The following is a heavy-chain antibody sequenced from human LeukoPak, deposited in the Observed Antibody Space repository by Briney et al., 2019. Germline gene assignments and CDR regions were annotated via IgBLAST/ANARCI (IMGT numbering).Heavy chain of an antibody. CDR3: ATVDTAMVFDY. V-gene: IGHV4-4*07. D-gene: IGHD5-18*01. Sequence: SETLSLTCAFSGSSINSYYWSWIRQPPGKGLERIGRIYTSGSTNYNPSLKSRVTMSVDTSKNQFSLKLSSVTAADTAVYYCATVDTAMVFDYWGQGTLVTVSS. CDR1: GSSINSYY. J-gene: IGHJ4*02. CDR2: IYTSGST.